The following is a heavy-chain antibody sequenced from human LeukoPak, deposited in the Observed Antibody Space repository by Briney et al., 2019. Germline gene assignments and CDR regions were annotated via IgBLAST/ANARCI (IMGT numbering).Heavy chain of an antibody. V-gene: IGHV4-34*01. CDR3: ARGEGYSYGYKLFDY. CDR1: GGSFSGYY. J-gene: IGHJ4*02. CDR2: INHSGST. Sequence: SETLSLTCAVYGGSFSGYYWSWLRQPPGKGLEWIGEINHSGSTNYNPSLKSRVTISVDTSKNQFSLKLSSVTAADTAVYYCARGEGYSYGYKLFDYWGQGTLVTVSS. D-gene: IGHD5-18*01.